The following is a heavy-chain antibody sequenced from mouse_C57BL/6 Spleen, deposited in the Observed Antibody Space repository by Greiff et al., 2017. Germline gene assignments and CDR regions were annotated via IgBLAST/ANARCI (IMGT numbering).Heavy chain of an antibody. J-gene: IGHJ2*01. CDR3: ARDGSSYDYFDY. V-gene: IGHV1-53*01. CDR1: GYTFTSYW. D-gene: IGHD1-1*01. Sequence: VQLQQSGTELVKPGASVKLSCKASGYTFTSYWMHWVKQRPGQGLEWIGNINPSNGGTNYNEKFKSKATLTVDKSSSTAYMQRGSLPAEDSAVYYWARDGSSYDYFDYWGQGTTRTVSS. CDR2: INPSNGGT.